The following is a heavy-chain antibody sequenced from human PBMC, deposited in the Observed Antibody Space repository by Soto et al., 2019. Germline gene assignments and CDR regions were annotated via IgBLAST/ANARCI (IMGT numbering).Heavy chain of an antibody. CDR2: IYSGGST. Sequence: EVQLVESGGGLLQPGGSLRLSCAASGFTVSSNYMSWVRQAPGKGLEWVSVIYSGGSTYYADSVKGRFTISRDNSKNTLYLQMNSLRAEDTAVYYCARDGPSSSHFWSQNYGMDVWGQGTTVTVSS. J-gene: IGHJ6*02. CDR1: GFTVSSNY. CDR3: ARDGPSSSHFWSQNYGMDV. D-gene: IGHD3-3*02. V-gene: IGHV3-53*01.